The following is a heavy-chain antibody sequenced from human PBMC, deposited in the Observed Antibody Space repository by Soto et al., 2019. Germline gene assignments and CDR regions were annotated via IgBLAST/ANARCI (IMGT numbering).Heavy chain of an antibody. J-gene: IGHJ4*02. Sequence: EVQLVESGGGLIQPGGSLRLSCAASGFTFSNHVMNWVRQAPGKGLEGVSYISGRSDTMYYADSVKGRFTISRDNGKNSLFLQMNSLRAEDTAVYYCTRYGSGSYYMDPFDYWGQGTLVTVSS. D-gene: IGHD3-10*01. CDR2: ISGRSDTM. CDR1: GFTFSNHV. CDR3: TRYGSGSYYMDPFDY. V-gene: IGHV3-48*01.